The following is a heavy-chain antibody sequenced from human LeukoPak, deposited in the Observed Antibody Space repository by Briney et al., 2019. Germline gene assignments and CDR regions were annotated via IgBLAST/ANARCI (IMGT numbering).Heavy chain of an antibody. D-gene: IGHD3-22*01. CDR2: ISSSGSTI. CDR3: ASSHDSSGND. CDR1: GFTFSDYY. V-gene: IGHV3-11*01. J-gene: IGHJ4*02. Sequence: GGSLRLSCAASGFTFSDYYMSWIRQAPGEGLEWVSYISSSGSTIYYADSVKGRFTISRDNAKNSLYLQMNSLRAGDTAVYFCASSHDSSGNDWGQGTLVTVSS.